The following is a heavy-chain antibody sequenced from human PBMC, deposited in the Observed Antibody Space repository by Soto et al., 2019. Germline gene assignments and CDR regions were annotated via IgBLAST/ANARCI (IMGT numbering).Heavy chain of an antibody. J-gene: IGHJ4*02. CDR3: ARHPLDRWQQLFDY. D-gene: IGHD6-13*01. Sequence: QLQLQESGPGLVKPSETLSLTCTVSGGSISSSSYYWGWIRQPPGKGLEWIGSIYYSGSTYYNPSLKSRVTISVDTSKNQFSLKLSSVTAADTAVYYCARHPLDRWQQLFDYWGQGTLVTVSS. CDR1: GGSISSSSYY. CDR2: IYYSGST. V-gene: IGHV4-39*01.